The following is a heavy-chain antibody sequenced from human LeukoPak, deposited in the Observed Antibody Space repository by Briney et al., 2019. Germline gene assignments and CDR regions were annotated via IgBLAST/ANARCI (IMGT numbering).Heavy chain of an antibody. CDR3: ARVREIYSSIWPYDC. CDR2: IAYDGTYE. J-gene: IGHJ4*02. Sequence: LPGGALRLSCAASGFTFRSYSMHWLRQAPGKGLEWVAVIAYDGTYEYYAASVKGRFTISRDNSKNTLYLQMNSLRAEDTAVYYCARVREIYSSIWPYDCWGQGTLVTVSS. CDR1: GFTFRSYS. V-gene: IGHV3-30*01. D-gene: IGHD6-13*01.